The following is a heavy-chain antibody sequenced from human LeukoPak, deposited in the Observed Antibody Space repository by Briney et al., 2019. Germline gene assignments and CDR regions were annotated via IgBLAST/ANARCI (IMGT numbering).Heavy chain of an antibody. CDR1: GFTFDDYA. J-gene: IGHJ5*02. CDR3: AKGGDYGLKNWFDP. V-gene: IGHV3-9*01. D-gene: IGHD4-17*01. Sequence: PGGSLRLSCATSGFTFDDYAMHWVRQVPGKGLEWVSGISWNSGTIGYADSVKGRFTISRDNAKNSLFLQMNSLRAEDTAFYHCAKGGDYGLKNWFDPWGQGTLVTVSS. CDR2: ISWNSGTI.